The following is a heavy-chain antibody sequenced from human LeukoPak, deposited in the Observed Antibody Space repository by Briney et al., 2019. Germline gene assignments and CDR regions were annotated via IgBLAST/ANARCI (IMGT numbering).Heavy chain of an antibody. CDR3: ARVLRYCSGGNCYSGGLGYMDV. CDR2: ISSSSSNI. V-gene: IGHV3-48*04. D-gene: IGHD2-15*01. CDR1: GFTFSSYS. Sequence: GGSLRLSCAVSGFTFSSYSMNWVRQAPGKGLEGVSYISSSSSNIYYADSVKGRFTISRDNAKNSLFLQMNSLRAEDTAVYYCARVLRYCSGGNCYSGGLGYMDVWGKGTTVTISS. J-gene: IGHJ6*03.